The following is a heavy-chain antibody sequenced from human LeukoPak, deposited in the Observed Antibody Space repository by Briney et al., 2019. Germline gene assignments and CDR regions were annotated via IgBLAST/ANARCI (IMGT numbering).Heavy chain of an antibody. CDR3: ARDGIAAAGGGFDP. V-gene: IGHV4-59*12. J-gene: IGHJ5*02. CDR2: IYYSGST. D-gene: IGHD6-13*01. CDR1: GGSISSYY. Sequence: PSETLSLTCTVSGGSISSYYWSWIRQPPGKGLEWIGYIYYSGSTNYNSSLKSRVTISVDTSKNQFSLKLSSVTAADTAVYYCARDGIAAAGGGFDPWGQGTLVTVSS.